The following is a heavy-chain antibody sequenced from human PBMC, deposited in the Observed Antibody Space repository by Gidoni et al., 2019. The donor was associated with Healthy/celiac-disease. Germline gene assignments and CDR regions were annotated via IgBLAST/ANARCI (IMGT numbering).Heavy chain of an antibody. V-gene: IGHV3-33*01. CDR3: ARGDGYPGY. D-gene: IGHD5-12*01. J-gene: IGHJ4*02. Sequence: QVQLVESGGGVVPPGRSLRLSCAASGFTFSSYGMHWVRQAPGKGLEWVAVIWYDGSNKYYADSVKGRFTISRDNSKNTLYLQMNSLRAEDTAVYYCARGDGYPGYWGQGTLVTVSS. CDR2: IWYDGSNK. CDR1: GFTFSSYG.